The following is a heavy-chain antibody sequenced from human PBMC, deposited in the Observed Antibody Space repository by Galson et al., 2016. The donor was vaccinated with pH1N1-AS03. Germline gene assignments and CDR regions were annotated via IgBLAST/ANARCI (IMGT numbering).Heavy chain of an antibody. J-gene: IGHJ4*02. V-gene: IGHV3-23*01. CDR2: ISGSGGNT. CDR1: GFTFSNYA. CDR3: AKEPALAGGSYSHYEY. Sequence: SLRLSCAASGFTFSNYAMSWVRQAPGKGLEWVSVISGSGGNTYYADSVKGRFTISRDNSKKLVFLQMNSLRADDTAVYFCAKEPALAGGSYSHYEYWGQGTLVT. D-gene: IGHD1-26*01.